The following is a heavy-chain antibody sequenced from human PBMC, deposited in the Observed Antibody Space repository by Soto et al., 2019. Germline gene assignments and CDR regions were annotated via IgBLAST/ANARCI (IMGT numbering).Heavy chain of an antibody. CDR1: GDSATSNY. CDR2: MHYTGFS. J-gene: IGHJ4*02. V-gene: IGHV4-59*02. Sequence: PPETLSLTCSFSGDSATSNYLTWIRQSPEKGLEWIGYMHYTGFSHYNPSLKSRLTISVDKSKNQFTLQLTSVTVADTAVYYCATSLGNDWYNYWGQGTQVTVSS. D-gene: IGHD3-9*01. CDR3: ATSLGNDWYNY.